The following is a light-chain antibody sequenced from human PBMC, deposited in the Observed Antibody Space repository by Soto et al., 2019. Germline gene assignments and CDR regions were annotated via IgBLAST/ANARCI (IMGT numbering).Light chain of an antibody. CDR1: QTVNRN. V-gene: IGKV3-15*01. J-gene: IGKJ4*01. CDR2: AAS. CDR3: QQYVRGTPLT. Sequence: EIQMAQSPVTLSVSPGESATLSCRASQTVNRNVAWYQQKPGQPPRLLIYAASTRAVGLPPRFSGSGSGTEFTLTISPLKYEDFAVYYCQQYVRGTPLTFGGGTKV.